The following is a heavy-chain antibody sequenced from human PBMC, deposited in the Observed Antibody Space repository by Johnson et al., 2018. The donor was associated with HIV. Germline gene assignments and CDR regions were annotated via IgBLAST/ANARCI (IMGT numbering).Heavy chain of an antibody. J-gene: IGHJ3*02. Sequence: PGKGLEWVALIWNDGSDKYYADSVKGRFTISRDNSRNTLYLQMNSLRAEDTAVYYCAKDRTIHDAFDIWGQGTIVTVSS. CDR3: AKDRTIHDAFDI. D-gene: IGHD5-18*01. V-gene: IGHV3-33*06. CDR2: IWNDGSDK.